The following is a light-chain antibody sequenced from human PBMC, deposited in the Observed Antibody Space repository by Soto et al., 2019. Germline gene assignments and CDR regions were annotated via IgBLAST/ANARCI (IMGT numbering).Light chain of an antibody. CDR3: QQYGKSPLT. V-gene: IGKV3-20*01. CDR1: QSVSSSY. CDR2: SAS. Sequence: EIVLTQSPGTLSLSPGERATLYCRVSQSVSSSYLAWYQQKPGQAPRLLFYSASSRVSGIPDSFTASGSGTDFTLTISRLEPEDFTVYICQQYGKSPLTFGGGTKVDI. J-gene: IGKJ4*01.